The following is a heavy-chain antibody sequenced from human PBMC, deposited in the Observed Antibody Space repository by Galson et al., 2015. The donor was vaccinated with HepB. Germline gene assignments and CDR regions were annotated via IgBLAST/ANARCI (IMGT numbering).Heavy chain of an antibody. CDR3: AKGRLSGRGWFDP. CDR1: GFTFNIYA. V-gene: IGHV3-23*01. CDR2: ITGGSGGRDS. J-gene: IGHJ5*02. Sequence: SLRLSCAASGFTFNIYAMTWVRQSPGKGLEWVSVITGGSGGRDSYHADSVRGRFTISRDNSKSTLFLHMNSLQVDDTSLYFCAKGRLSGRGWFDPWGQGTLVTVSS. D-gene: IGHD3-16*01.